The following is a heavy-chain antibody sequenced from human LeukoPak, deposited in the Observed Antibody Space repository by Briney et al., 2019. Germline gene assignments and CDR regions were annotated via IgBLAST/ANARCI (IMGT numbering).Heavy chain of an antibody. J-gene: IGHJ4*02. CDR1: GFTVSSNY. Sequence: GGSLRLSCAASGFTVSSNYMSWVRQAPGKGLEWVSIIYSGGSTYYADSVKGRFTISRDNSKNTLYLQLNSLRAEDTAVYYCARSRPTEVGVDLFGAGTSDWGQGTLVTVSS. D-gene: IGHD1-1*01. CDR3: ARSRPTEVGVDLFGAGTSD. V-gene: IGHV3-53*01. CDR2: IYSGGST.